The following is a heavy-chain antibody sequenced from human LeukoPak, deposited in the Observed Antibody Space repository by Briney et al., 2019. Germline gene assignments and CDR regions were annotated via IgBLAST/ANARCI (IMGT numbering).Heavy chain of an antibody. CDR3: AKRSRWLLRPATQGYFDY. Sequence: GGSLRLSYAASGFTFSNFWMHWVRQAPGKGLVWVALIYGDGSFTRYADSVKGRFTIPRDNAKNTVYLQMNSLRAEDTAVYYCAKRSRWLLRPATQGYFDYWGQGTLVTVSS. D-gene: IGHD3-22*01. CDR2: IYGDGSFT. J-gene: IGHJ4*02. V-gene: IGHV3-74*01. CDR1: GFTFSNFW.